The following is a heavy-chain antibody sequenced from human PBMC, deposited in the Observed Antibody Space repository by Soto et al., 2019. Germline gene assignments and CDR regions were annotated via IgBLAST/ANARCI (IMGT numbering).Heavy chain of an antibody. Sequence: EVQLVETGGGLIQPGGSLRLSCAASGFTVSSNYMSWVRQAPGKGLEWVSVIYSGGSTYYADSVKGRFTSSRDNSKNTLYLQMNSLRAEDTAVYYCAREGDYDILTGRPITMGGFDYWGQGTLVTVSS. CDR3: AREGDYDILTGRPITMGGFDY. D-gene: IGHD3-9*01. V-gene: IGHV3-53*02. J-gene: IGHJ4*02. CDR1: GFTVSSNY. CDR2: IYSGGST.